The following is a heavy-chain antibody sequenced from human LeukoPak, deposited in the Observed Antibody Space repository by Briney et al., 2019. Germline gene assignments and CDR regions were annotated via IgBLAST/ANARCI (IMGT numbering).Heavy chain of an antibody. CDR3: ARVREATIAPFFDY. CDR1: GDSISSGDYY. D-gene: IGHD6-13*01. J-gene: IGHJ4*02. CDR2: IYYSGSI. Sequence: SETLSLTCTVSGDSISSGDYYWTWIRQHPGKGLEWIGCIYYSGSIYYNLSLKSRVIISADTSKNHFSLKLSSVTAADTAVYYCARVREATIAPFFDYWGQGILVTVSS. V-gene: IGHV4-31*03.